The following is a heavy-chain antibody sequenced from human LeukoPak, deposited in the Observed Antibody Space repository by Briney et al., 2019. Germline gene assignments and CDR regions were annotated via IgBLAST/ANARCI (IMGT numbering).Heavy chain of an antibody. J-gene: IGHJ6*02. CDR3: AKVSGRIQIWPQPFGDGMDV. CDR2: ISDSVSGGNT. CDR1: GFTFNNYA. Sequence: GGSLRLSCAASGFTFNNYAMTWVRQAPGKGLEWVSTISDSVSGGNTYYADSVKGRFTISRDNSKNMLYLQMNSLRAEDTAVYYCAKVSGRIQIWPQPFGDGMDVWGQGTTVTVSS. D-gene: IGHD3-10*01. V-gene: IGHV3-23*01.